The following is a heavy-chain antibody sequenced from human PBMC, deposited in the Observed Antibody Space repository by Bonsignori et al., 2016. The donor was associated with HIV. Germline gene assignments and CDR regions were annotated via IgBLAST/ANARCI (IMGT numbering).Heavy chain of an antibody. D-gene: IGHD1-26*01. CDR1: GFSFSITW. CDR3: TTDQVGFGMDV. Sequence: EVRLVESGGGLIKPGESLRLSCAASGFSFSITWMSWVRQAPGKGLEWVGHIKSETDGGTTEYAAHVKGRFTISRDNSKDMLFLEMNSLKSEDSAVYYCTTDQVGFGMDVWGRGTTVIV. CDR2: IKSETDGGTT. J-gene: IGHJ6*02. V-gene: IGHV3-15*01.